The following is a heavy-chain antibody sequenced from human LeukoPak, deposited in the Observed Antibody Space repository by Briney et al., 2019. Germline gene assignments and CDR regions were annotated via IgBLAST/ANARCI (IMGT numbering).Heavy chain of an antibody. CDR1: GAHVTTYS. D-gene: IGHD2-21*01. J-gene: IGHJ4*02. Sequence: SETVSLTCIVSGAHVTTYSWNWIRQSPGKGLEWIGYFALSGTTSYSSSLKSRVTISRDTSKNQLSLKLTSVTAADTAVYYCARWGESEWAFASWGPGTLVTVSS. CDR3: ARWGESEWAFAS. V-gene: IGHV4-59*08. CDR2: FALSGTT.